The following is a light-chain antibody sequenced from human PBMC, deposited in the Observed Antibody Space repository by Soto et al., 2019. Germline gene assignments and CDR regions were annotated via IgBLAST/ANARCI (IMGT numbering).Light chain of an antibody. CDR2: DAS. Sequence: DIQMTQSPSTLPASVGDRVSITCRASQSISSWLAWYQQKPGKAPTLLIYDASSLQSGVPSRFSGSGSGTDFTLTISSLQPEDFATYYCQQSYSTPRTFGQGTKVDI. CDR1: QSISSW. CDR3: QQSYSTPRT. J-gene: IGKJ1*01. V-gene: IGKV1-39*01.